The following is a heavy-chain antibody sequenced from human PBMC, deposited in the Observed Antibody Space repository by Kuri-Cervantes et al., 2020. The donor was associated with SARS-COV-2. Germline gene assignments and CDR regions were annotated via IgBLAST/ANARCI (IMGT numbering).Heavy chain of an antibody. D-gene: IGHD2-21*01. CDR3: AKDRVGVQDF. CDR1: GFTFSSYS. J-gene: IGHJ4*02. V-gene: IGHV3-30*18. Sequence: GESLKISCAASGFTFSSYSMNWVRQAPGKGLEWVAVISHDGKNKKCIASGKGRFTISRDNSQNTLYLHMKSLRSEDTAMYYCAKDRVGVQDFWGQGTLVTSPQ. CDR2: ISHDGKNK.